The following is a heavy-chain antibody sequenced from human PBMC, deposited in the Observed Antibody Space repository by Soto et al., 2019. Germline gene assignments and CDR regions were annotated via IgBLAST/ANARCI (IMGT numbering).Heavy chain of an antibody. D-gene: IGHD3-10*01. CDR1: GGSFGGSY. Sequence: QVQLQQWGAGLLQPSETLSLTCAVYGGSFGGSYWSWIRQPPGKGLEWIGEINHSGSTNYNPSLKSRVTTSIDTSKNQFSLKLSSATAAETAVYYCARGYAGTSYYYGMDVWGQGTTVTVSS. J-gene: IGHJ6*02. V-gene: IGHV4-34*02. CDR3: ARGYAGTSYYYGMDV. CDR2: INHSGST.